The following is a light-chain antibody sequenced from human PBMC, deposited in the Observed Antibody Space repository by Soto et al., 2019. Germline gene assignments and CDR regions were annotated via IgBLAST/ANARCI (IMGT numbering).Light chain of an antibody. CDR1: RSNIGINA. V-gene: IGLV1-44*01. Sequence: QSVLTQPPSVSGTPGQRVSISCSGSRSNIGINAVDWYHQLPGTAPKVLIYANNQRPSGVPDRCSGSKSGTSASLAINGLQSDDEAHYYCAAWDDSLNGLVFGGGTKLTVL. J-gene: IGLJ2*01. CDR2: ANN. CDR3: AAWDDSLNGLV.